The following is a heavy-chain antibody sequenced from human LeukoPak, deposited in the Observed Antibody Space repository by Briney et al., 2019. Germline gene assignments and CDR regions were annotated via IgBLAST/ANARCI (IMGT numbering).Heavy chain of an antibody. D-gene: IGHD3-22*01. Sequence: PSQTLSLTCAVSGGSISSGGYSWSWIRQPPGKGLEWIGYIYHSGSTYYNPSLKSRVTISVDTSKNQFSLKLSSVTAADTAVYYCARGREYYYDSSGSIAFDYWGQGTLVTVSS. J-gene: IGHJ4*02. V-gene: IGHV4-30-2*01. CDR2: IYHSGST. CDR1: GGSISSGGYS. CDR3: ARGREYYYDSSGSIAFDY.